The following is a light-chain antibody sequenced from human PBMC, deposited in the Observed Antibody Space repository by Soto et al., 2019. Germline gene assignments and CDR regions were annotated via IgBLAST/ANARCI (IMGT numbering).Light chain of an antibody. J-gene: IGKJ5*01. CDR3: QQYCRSPLIT. CDR1: QSVSSSY. V-gene: IGKV3-20*01. CDR2: GAS. Sequence: EIVLTQSPGTLSLSPGERATLSCRASQSVSSSYLAWYQQKPGQAPRLLIYGASSRATGIPDRFSGSGSGTDFTLTISRLEPEDFAVYYCQQYCRSPLITFGQGTRLE.